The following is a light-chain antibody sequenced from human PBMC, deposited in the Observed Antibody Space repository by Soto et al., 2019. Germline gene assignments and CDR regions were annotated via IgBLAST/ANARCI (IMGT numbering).Light chain of an antibody. V-gene: IGKV3-20*01. Sequence: EIVLTQSPGTLSLSPVERATLSCRASQSVSSSYLAWYQQKPGQAPRLLIYGASSRATGIPDRFSGSGSGTDFTLTISRLEPEDFAVYYCQQYGSSPLGGGTKVEIK. CDR3: QQYGSSP. CDR2: GAS. J-gene: IGKJ4*01. CDR1: QSVSSSY.